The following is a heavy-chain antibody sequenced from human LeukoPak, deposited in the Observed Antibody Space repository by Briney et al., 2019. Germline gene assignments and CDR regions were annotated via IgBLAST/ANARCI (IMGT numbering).Heavy chain of an antibody. CDR1: GFTFSNCG. CDR2: ISFDGSNK. D-gene: IGHD3-10*01. Sequence: GGSLRLSCAASGFTFSNCGMHWVRQAPGKGLEWVAVISFDGSNKFYADSVKGRFTISRDNSKNTLYLQMNSLRAEDTAVYSRAKAWEDTYGSYYYYGMDVWGQGTTVTVSS. CDR3: AKAWEDTYGSYYYYGMDV. J-gene: IGHJ6*02. V-gene: IGHV3-30*18.